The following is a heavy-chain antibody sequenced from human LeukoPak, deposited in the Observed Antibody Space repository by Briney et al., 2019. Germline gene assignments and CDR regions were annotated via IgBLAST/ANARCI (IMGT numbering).Heavy chain of an antibody. D-gene: IGHD3-9*01. J-gene: IGHJ4*02. V-gene: IGHV3-48*03. CDR1: GFTFSSYE. CDR2: ISSSGSTI. CDR3: ARWLGGYILTGYPRKAGFDY. Sequence: GGSLRLSCAASGFTFSSYEMNWVRQAPGKGLEWVSYISSSGSTIYYADSVKGRFTISRDNAKNSLYLQMNSLRAEDTAVYYCARWLGGYILTGYPRKAGFDYWGQGTLVTVSS.